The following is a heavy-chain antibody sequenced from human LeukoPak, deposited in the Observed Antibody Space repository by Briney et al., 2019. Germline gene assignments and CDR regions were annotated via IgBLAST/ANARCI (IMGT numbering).Heavy chain of an antibody. Sequence: SETLSLTCTVSGGSISSYYWSWIRQPPGEGLEWIGYIYYSGSTNYNPSLKSRVTISVDTSKNQFSLKLSSVTAADTAVYYCARDLPGGDGYTLEYWGQGTLVTVSS. D-gene: IGHD5-24*01. J-gene: IGHJ4*02. CDR3: ARDLPGGDGYTLEY. V-gene: IGHV4-59*01. CDR2: IYYSGST. CDR1: GGSISSYY.